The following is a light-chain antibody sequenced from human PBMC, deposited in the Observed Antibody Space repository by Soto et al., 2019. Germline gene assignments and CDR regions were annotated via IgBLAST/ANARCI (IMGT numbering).Light chain of an antibody. V-gene: IGLV2-23*03. CDR2: EGS. CDR1: SSDFGSYNL. Sequence: QSALTQPASVSGSPGQSITISCTGTSSDFGSYNLVSWYQQHPGKAPKLMIYEGSNRPSGVSNRFSGSKSGNTASLTISGLQAEDEADYYCCSYAGISTFVVFGGGTKLTVL. J-gene: IGLJ2*01. CDR3: CSYAGISTFVV.